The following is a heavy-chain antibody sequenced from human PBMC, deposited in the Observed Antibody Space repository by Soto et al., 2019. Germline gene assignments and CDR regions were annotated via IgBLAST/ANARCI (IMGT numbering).Heavy chain of an antibody. CDR3: ARDAYNGIVRPLYFDF. CDR2: ISGNGGRT. D-gene: IGHD2-21*01. Sequence: GGSLRLSCAASGFTYSKHAMTWVRQAPGKGLEWVATISGNGGRTYYADSVKGRFIISRDNSRNLVHLQMNSLRVGDTALYLCARDAYNGIVRPLYFDFWGQGAQVTVSS. J-gene: IGHJ4*02. CDR1: GFTYSKHA. V-gene: IGHV3-23*01.